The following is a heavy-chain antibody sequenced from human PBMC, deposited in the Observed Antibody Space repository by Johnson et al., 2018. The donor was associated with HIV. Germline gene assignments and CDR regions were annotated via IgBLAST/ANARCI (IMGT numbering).Heavy chain of an antibody. V-gene: IGHV3-66*01. CDR1: DFTVGSIY. CDR2: IYSGGSS. D-gene: IGHD6-13*01. J-gene: IGHJ3*02. Sequence: VQLVESGGGLVQPGGSLRLSCAASDFTVGSIYMSWVRQAPGKGLEWVSLIYSGGSSYYADSVKGRFTISRDNSKNTLYLQMNSLRAEDTAVYYCASFAAAGDAFDIWDQGTMVTVSS. CDR3: ASFAAAGDAFDI.